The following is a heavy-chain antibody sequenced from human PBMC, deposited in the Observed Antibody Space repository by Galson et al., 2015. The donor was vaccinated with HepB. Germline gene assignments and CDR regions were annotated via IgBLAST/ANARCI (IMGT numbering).Heavy chain of an antibody. V-gene: IGHV3-53*01. Sequence: SLRLSCAASGFTVSNNYMSWVRQAPGKGLEWVSIIYSGGSTYYADSVEGRFTISRDNSKNTLFLQMNSLRAEDTAVYYCAQARYSYAFYWGQGTLVTVSS. J-gene: IGHJ4*02. CDR2: IYSGGST. CDR1: GFTVSNNY. D-gene: IGHD5-18*01. CDR3: AQARYSYAFY.